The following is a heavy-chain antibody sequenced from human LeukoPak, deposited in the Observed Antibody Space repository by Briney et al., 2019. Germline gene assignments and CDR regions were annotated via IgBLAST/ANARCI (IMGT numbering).Heavy chain of an antibody. CDR2: ISSSSSTI. D-gene: IGHD3-10*01. CDR1: GFTFSSYS. Sequence: QPGGSLRLSCAASGFTFSSYSMNWVRQAPGKGLEWVSYISSSSSTIYYADSVKGRFTISRDNAKNSLYLQMNSLRAEDTAVYYCSTRGDAFDIWGQGTMVTVSS. J-gene: IGHJ3*02. V-gene: IGHV3-48*01. CDR3: STRGDAFDI.